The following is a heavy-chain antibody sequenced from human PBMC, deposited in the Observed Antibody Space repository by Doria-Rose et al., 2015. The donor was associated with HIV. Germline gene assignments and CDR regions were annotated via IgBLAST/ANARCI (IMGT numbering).Heavy chain of an antibody. CDR3: ARSKDCSGGSCPDGFDI. CDR1: GLTFSDYY. CDR2: ISSSGSTI. J-gene: IGHJ3*02. Sequence: QVQLVQSGGGLVKPGGSLRLSCVASGLTFSDYYMTWIRQVPGKGLEWVSYISSSGSTIYSADSVQGRFTISRDNAKNSLYLQMNSLRAEDTAVYYCARSKDCSGGSCPDGFDIWGQGTMVIVSS. D-gene: IGHD2-15*01. V-gene: IGHV3-11*04.